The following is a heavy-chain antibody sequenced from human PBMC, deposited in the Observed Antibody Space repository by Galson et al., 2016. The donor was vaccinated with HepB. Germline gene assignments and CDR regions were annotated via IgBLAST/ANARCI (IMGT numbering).Heavy chain of an antibody. D-gene: IGHD7-27*01. CDR3: GGQGQGWGYWYFDL. J-gene: IGHJ2*01. CDR1: GFNFATYW. V-gene: IGHV5-51*01. Sequence: SGAEVKKPGEPLKISCKGSGFNFATYWIGWVRQTPGKGLEWMGIIYVSDSDTRYSPSFQGHVTISVDKSTSTAFLQWNSLEASDSAVYYWGGQGQGWGYWYFDLWGRGTRVTVSS. CDR2: IYVSDSDT.